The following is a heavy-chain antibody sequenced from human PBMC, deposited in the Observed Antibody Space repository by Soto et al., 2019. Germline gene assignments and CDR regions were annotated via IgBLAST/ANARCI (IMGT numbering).Heavy chain of an antibody. CDR2: ISYDGSNK. Sequence: GESLKISCAASGFTFSSYAMHWVRQAPGKGLEWVAVISYDGSNKYYADSVKGRFTISRDNSKNTLYLQMNSLRAEDTAVYYCASPHDILTGYYLDFDYWGQGTLVTVSS. V-gene: IGHV3-30-3*01. CDR1: GFTFSSYA. CDR3: ASPHDILTGYYLDFDY. J-gene: IGHJ4*02. D-gene: IGHD3-9*01.